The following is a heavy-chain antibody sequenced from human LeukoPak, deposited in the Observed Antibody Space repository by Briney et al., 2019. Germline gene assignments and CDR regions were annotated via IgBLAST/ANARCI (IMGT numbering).Heavy chain of an antibody. V-gene: IGHV1-69*05. Sequence: SVKVSCKASGGTFSSYAISWVRQAPGQGLEWMGGIIPIFGTANYAQKFQGRVTITTDESTSTAYMELSSLRSEDTAVYYCAKDWRDQLPFDYWGQGTLVTVSS. CDR3: AKDWRDQLPFDY. CDR2: IIPIFGTA. CDR1: GGTFSSYA. D-gene: IGHD2-2*01. J-gene: IGHJ4*02.